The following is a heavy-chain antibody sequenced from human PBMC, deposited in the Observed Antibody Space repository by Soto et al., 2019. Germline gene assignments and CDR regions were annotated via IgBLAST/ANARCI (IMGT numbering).Heavy chain of an antibody. CDR2: IYWNDDK. Sequence: QITLKESGPTLVKPTQALTLTCSFSGFSFNTGGRGVDWIRQPPGKALEWLALIYWNDDKRFSPSLKSRLTITKDTSKNQVVLTMTNMDPVDTATYYCAHRGYGDYPRDNWFDPWGQGTLVTVSS. CDR1: GFSFNTGGRG. V-gene: IGHV2-5*01. J-gene: IGHJ5*02. D-gene: IGHD4-17*01. CDR3: AHRGYGDYPRDNWFDP.